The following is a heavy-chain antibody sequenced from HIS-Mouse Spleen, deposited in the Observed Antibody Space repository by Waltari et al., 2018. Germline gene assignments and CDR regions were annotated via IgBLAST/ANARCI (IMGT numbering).Heavy chain of an antibody. Sequence: QVQLVQSGAEVKKPGSSVKVSCKASGGTFSSYAISWVRQAPGQGLEWMGRSIPIRGIANYAQKFQGRGTITADKSTSTAYMELSSLRSEDTAVYYCARCSPVVPAASSLDYWGQGTLVTVSS. CDR3: ARCSPVVPAASSLDY. CDR2: SIPIRGIA. J-gene: IGHJ4*02. D-gene: IGHD2-2*01. CDR1: GGTFSSYA. V-gene: IGHV1-69*04.